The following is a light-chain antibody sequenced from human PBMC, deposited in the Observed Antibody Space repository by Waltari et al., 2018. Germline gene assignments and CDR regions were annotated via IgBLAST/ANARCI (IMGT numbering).Light chain of an antibody. CDR3: QQYANLPRT. J-gene: IGKJ4*01. V-gene: IGKV1-33*01. Sequence: DIQMTQSPSSLSASVGDRVTITCQASQGIRKNLNWLQQKQGKAPQVLISDASNSPAAVPSRFSESGTGSDFDFTISRLQPEDIGTYYSQQYANLPRTFGGGNRVEIK. CDR2: DAS. CDR1: QGIRKN.